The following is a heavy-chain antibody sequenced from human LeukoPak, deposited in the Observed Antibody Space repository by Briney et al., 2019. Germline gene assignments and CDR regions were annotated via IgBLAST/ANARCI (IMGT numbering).Heavy chain of an antibody. CDR3: ARGGYDILTGRIDY. Sequence: GGSLRLSCAASGFTFSSYETNWVRQAPGKGLEWVSYISSSGSTIYYADSVKGRFTISRDNAKNSLYLQMNSLRAEDTAVYYCARGGYDILTGRIDYWGQGTLVTVSS. CDR1: GFTFSSYE. CDR2: ISSSGSTI. D-gene: IGHD3-9*01. V-gene: IGHV3-48*03. J-gene: IGHJ4*02.